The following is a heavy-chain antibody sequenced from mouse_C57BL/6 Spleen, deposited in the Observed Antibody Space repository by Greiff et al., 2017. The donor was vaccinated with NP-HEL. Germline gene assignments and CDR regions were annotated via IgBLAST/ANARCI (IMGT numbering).Heavy chain of an antibody. CDR1: GFSLTSYG. Sequence: QVHVKQSGPGLVQPSQSLSITCTVSGFSLTSYGVHWVRQSPGKGLEWLGVIWSGGSTDYNAAFISRLSISKENSKSQVFFKMNSLQADDTAIYYCARSQLWRDGGYFDYWGQGTTLTVAS. CDR3: ARSQLWRDGGYFDY. CDR2: IWSGGST. V-gene: IGHV2-2*01. J-gene: IGHJ2*01. D-gene: IGHD3-3*01.